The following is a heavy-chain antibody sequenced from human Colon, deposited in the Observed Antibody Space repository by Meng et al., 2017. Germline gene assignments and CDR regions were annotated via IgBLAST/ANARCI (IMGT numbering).Heavy chain of an antibody. CDR1: GDSVSSNTAA. D-gene: IGHD5-18*01. J-gene: IGHJ4*02. Sequence: QGQLQQSGPGLVKPSETLSLTWVISGDSVSSNTAAWNWIRQSPSRGLEWLGRTYYRSKWYNEYAVSVKSRMTFNADTSKNQVSLQVNSVTPEDTAVYYCARDHGYSYGLPLDYWGQGILVTVSS. CDR3: ARDHGYSYGLPLDY. V-gene: IGHV6-1*01. CDR2: TYYRSKWYN.